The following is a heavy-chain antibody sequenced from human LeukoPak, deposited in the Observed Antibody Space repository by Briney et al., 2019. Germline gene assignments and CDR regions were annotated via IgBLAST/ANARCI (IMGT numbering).Heavy chain of an antibody. CDR3: AREVGGIFDY. V-gene: IGHV3-23*01. CDR2: ISNSGGRT. Sequence: PGRSLRLSCAASGFNFNIYAMNWVRQAPGKGLEWVSGISNSGGRTSHAESVKGRFAISRDNSKNTLYLQMNSLRAEDTAVYYCAREVGGIFDYWGQGTLVTVSS. J-gene: IGHJ4*02. D-gene: IGHD1-14*01. CDR1: GFNFNIYA.